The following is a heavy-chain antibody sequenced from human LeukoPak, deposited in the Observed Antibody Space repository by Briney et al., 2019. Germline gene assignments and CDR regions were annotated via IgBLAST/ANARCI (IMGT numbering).Heavy chain of an antibody. CDR3: ARSPYSSGWYYFDY. CDR1: GFTFSSYS. J-gene: IGHJ4*02. V-gene: IGHV3-21*04. D-gene: IGHD6-19*01. Sequence: GGSLTLSCAASGFTFSSYSMNWVRQAPGKGLEWVSSISSSSSYIYYADSVKGRFTISRDNAKNSLYLQMNSLRAEDTALYYCARSPYSSGWYYFDYWGQGTLVTVSS. CDR2: ISSSSSYI.